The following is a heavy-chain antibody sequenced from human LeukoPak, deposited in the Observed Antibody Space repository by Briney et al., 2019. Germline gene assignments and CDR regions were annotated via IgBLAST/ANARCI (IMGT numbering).Heavy chain of an antibody. V-gene: IGHV3-23*01. Sequence: GGSLRLPCAASGFTFSSYAMSWVRQAPGKGLEWVSAISGSGGSTYYADSVKGRFTISRDNSKNTLCLQMNSLRAEDTAVYYCVGDDILTGYYSGDYWGQGTLVTVSS. D-gene: IGHD3-9*01. J-gene: IGHJ4*02. CDR1: GFTFSSYA. CDR3: VGDDILTGYYSGDY. CDR2: ISGSGGST.